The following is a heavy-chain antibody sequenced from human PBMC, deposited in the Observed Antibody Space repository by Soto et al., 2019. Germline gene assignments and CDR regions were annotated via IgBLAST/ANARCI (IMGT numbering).Heavy chain of an antibody. J-gene: IGHJ6*02. Sequence: QVQLVEAGGGVVQPGRSLRLSCAASGFIFSSYGMHWVRQAPGKGLEWVAVISYDGSNKYYAGSVKGRLTISRDNSKNTLYLRMNGLRAEDTAVYYWATGQHCSSTSCYFYYYGMDVWGQGTTVAVSS. CDR1: GFIFSSYG. D-gene: IGHD2-2*01. CDR3: ATGQHCSSTSCYFYYYGMDV. V-gene: IGHV3-30*03. CDR2: ISYDGSNK.